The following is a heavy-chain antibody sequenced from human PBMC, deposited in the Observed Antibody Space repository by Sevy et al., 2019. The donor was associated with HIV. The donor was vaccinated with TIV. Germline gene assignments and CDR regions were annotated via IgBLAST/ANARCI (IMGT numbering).Heavy chain of an antibody. CDR3: ARSIAAAAGF. CDR1: GFSFHAYW. D-gene: IGHD6-13*01. CDR2: INQDGSIN. V-gene: IGHV3-7*01. J-gene: IGHJ4*02. Sequence: GGSLRLSCAGSGFSFHAYWMHWVRQAPGKGLEWLANINQDGSINYYADSVKGRFTISRDNAKNLVYLQMNSLRPEDTGLYYCARSIAAAAGFWGQGTLFTVSS.